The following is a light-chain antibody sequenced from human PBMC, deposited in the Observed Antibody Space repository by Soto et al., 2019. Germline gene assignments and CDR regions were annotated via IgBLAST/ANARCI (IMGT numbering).Light chain of an antibody. Sequence: GLYKSPGTLSLSPGERATLYCRASQSVSSSLAWYQQKPGQAPRLLIHGASSRATGFPARFSGSGSGTDFTLTISSLEPEDFAVYYCQQRSNWPLTFGQGTRLEIK. V-gene: IGKV3-11*01. CDR2: GAS. CDR3: QQRSNWPLT. J-gene: IGKJ5*01. CDR1: QSVSSS.